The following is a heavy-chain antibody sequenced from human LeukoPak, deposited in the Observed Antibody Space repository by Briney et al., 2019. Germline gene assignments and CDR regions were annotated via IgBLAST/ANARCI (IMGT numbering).Heavy chain of an antibody. Sequence: ASVKVSCKASGYTFTGYYMHWVRQAPGQGLEWMGWINPNSGGTNYAQKFQGRVTMTRDTSISTAYMELSRLRSDDTAVYYCARNPTNSGWYPPTDYYYGMDVWGQGTTVTVSS. CDR1: GYTFTGYY. CDR2: INPNSGGT. V-gene: IGHV1-2*02. D-gene: IGHD6-19*01. CDR3: ARNPTNSGWYPPTDYYYGMDV. J-gene: IGHJ6*02.